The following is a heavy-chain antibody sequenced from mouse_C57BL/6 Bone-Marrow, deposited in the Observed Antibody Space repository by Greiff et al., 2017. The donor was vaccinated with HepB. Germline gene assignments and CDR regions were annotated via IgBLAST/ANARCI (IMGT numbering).Heavy chain of an antibody. Sequence: EVKLVESGGGLVQSGRSLRLSCATSGFTFSDFYMEWVRQAPGKGLEWIAASRNKANDYTTEYSASVKGRFIVSRDTSQSILYLQMNALRAEDTAIYYCARDAFYSSYAMDYWGQGTSVTVSS. V-gene: IGHV7-1*01. CDR2: SRNKANDYTT. D-gene: IGHD2-5*01. CDR1: GFTFSDFY. CDR3: ARDAFYSSYAMDY. J-gene: IGHJ4*01.